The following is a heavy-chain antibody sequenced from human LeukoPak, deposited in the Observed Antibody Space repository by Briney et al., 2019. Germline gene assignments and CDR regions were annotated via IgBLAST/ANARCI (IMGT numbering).Heavy chain of an antibody. CDR3: AREDRYYESPRLNY. V-gene: IGHV3-33*08. CDR2: IWYDGSNK. Sequence: PSETLSLTCTVSGGSISSGGYYWSWIRQAPGKGLEWVAVIWYDGSNKYYADSVKGRFTISRDNSKNTLYLQMNSLRAEDTAVYYCAREDRYYESPRLNYWGQGTLVTVSS. D-gene: IGHD3-22*01. J-gene: IGHJ4*02. CDR1: GGSISSGGYY.